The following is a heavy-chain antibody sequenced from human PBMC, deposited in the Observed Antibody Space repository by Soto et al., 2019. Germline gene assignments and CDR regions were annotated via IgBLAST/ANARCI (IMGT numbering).Heavy chain of an antibody. J-gene: IGHJ6*02. CDR1: GGSISGYF. CDR3: AAQRGYCSGGSCFSTYYAMDV. V-gene: IGHV4-59*08. Sequence: QVQLQESGPGLVKPSETLSLTCTVSGGSISGYFWNWIRQPPGKGLEWIGYIYYSGSTNYNPSLTSRVTISLDTSKIQFSLRLSSVTAADTAVYYCAAQRGYCSGGSCFSTYYAMDVWGQGTTVTVSS. CDR2: IYYSGST. D-gene: IGHD2-15*01.